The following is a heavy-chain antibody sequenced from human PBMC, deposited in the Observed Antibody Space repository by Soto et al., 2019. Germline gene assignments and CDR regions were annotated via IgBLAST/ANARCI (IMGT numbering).Heavy chain of an antibody. CDR1: GFTFSNYA. CDR2: ISNDGSNE. J-gene: IGHJ6*01. V-gene: IGHV3-30-3*01. Sequence: QVQVVESGGGVVQPGRSLRLSCVASGFTFSNYAMHWVRQAPGKGLEWVAVISNDGSNEYYADSVKGRFTISRDNSKNTLDLQMDSLRTEDTAVYYCARDPYGMDVW. CDR3: ARDPYGMDV.